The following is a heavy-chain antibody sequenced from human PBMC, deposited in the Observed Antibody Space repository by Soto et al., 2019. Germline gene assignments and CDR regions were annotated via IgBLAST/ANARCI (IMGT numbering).Heavy chain of an antibody. CDR3: GGRSGRSNY. Sequence: GGSLRLSCAASGFTFSNYTMHWVRQAPGKGLDWVALLSYDEIDKYVADGAKGRFTISRDNSKNTLYLQMDSLRAEDTAVYYSGGRSGRSNYCDRRTMVTVCS. V-gene: IGHV3-30*04. CDR2: LSYDEIDK. D-gene: IGHD3-10*01. J-gene: IGHJ4*02. CDR1: GFTFSNYT.